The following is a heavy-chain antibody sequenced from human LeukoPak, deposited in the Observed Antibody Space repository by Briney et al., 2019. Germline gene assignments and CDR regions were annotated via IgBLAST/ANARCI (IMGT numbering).Heavy chain of an antibody. J-gene: IGHJ6*02. Sequence: ASVKVSCKVSGYTLTELSMLWVRQAPGKGRAWMGGIDPEDGETIYAQKFQGRVTMTEDTSTDTAYMELSSLRSEDTAVYYCAAGRLLLLMDVWGQGTTVTVSS. CDR3: AAGRLLLLMDV. V-gene: IGHV1-24*01. CDR1: GYTLTELS. D-gene: IGHD3-22*01. CDR2: IDPEDGET.